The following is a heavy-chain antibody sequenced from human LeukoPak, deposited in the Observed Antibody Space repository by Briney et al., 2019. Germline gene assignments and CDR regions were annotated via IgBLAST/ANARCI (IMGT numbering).Heavy chain of an antibody. V-gene: IGHV4-34*01. CDR1: GGSFSGYY. Sequence: SETLSLTCAVYGGSFSGYYWSWIRQPPGKGLEWIGEINHSGSTNYNPSLKSRVTISVDTSKNQFSLKLSSVTAADTAVFYCARGMIGRPFDYWSQGTLVTVSS. J-gene: IGHJ4*02. CDR3: ARGMIGRPFDY. D-gene: IGHD3-22*01. CDR2: INHSGST.